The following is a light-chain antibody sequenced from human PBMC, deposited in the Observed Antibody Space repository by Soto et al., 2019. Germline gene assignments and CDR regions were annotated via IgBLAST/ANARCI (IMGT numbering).Light chain of an antibody. V-gene: IGKV1-39*01. CDR1: QAINTY. J-gene: IGKJ5*01. CDR2: GTS. Sequence: DIQMTQSPSFLSASVGDRVTISCRASQAINTYLNWYQQKPGKAPKLLIYGTSDLQNGVPSRFRGGGSGTDFTLTIISLQPEDCATYCCQQSDSTLLITFGQGTRLEV. CDR3: QQSDSTLLIT.